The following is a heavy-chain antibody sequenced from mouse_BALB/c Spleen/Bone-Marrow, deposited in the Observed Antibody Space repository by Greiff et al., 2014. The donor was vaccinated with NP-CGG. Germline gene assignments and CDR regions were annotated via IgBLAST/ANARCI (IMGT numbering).Heavy chain of an antibody. Sequence: VQLVESGAELVRPETAVNVSCKASGYAFTNYLIEWVKQRPGQGLEWIGVINPGSGGANYNEKFKGKATLTADKSSSTAYMQLSSLTSDDSAVYFCARFGRYYFDYWGQGTTLTVSS. V-gene: IGHV1-54*01. CDR3: ARFGRYYFDY. CDR2: INPGSGGA. CDR1: GYAFTNYL. J-gene: IGHJ2*01.